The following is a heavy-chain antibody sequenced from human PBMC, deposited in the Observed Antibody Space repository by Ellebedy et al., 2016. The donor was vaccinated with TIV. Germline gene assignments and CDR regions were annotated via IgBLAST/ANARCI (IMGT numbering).Heavy chain of an antibody. V-gene: IGHV1-46*01. CDR3: ARDSGHNYGDSRGGDY. D-gene: IGHD4-17*01. CDR1: GYTFTSYY. J-gene: IGHJ4*02. Sequence: ASVKVSXXASGYTFTSYYMHWVRQAPGQGLEWMGIINPSGGSTSYAQKFQGRVTMTRDTSTSTVYMELSSLRSEDTAVYYCARDSGHNYGDSRGGDYWGQGTLVTVSS. CDR2: INPSGGST.